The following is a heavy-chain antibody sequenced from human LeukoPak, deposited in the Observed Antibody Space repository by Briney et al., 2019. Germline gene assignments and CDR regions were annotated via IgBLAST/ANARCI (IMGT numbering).Heavy chain of an antibody. D-gene: IGHD5-18*01. CDR3: AKDPYSYGSYFDY. Sequence: GGSLRLSCAASGFTFSSYGMHWVRQAPGKGLEWVAFIWHDGRDKYYTDSVKGRFTISRDNSKITLYLQMNSLRAEDTAMYYCAKDPYSYGSYFDYWGQGTLVTVSS. J-gene: IGHJ4*02. CDR2: IWHDGRDK. CDR1: GFTFSSYG. V-gene: IGHV3-30*02.